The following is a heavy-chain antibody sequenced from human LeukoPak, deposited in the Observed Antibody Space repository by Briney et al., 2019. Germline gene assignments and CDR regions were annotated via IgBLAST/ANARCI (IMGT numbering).Heavy chain of an antibody. D-gene: IGHD5-12*01. CDR2: IDPSSGAT. CDR3: VREYSPGYFDY. J-gene: IGHJ4*02. V-gene: IGHV1-46*01. CDR1: GYTFTTYY. Sequence: ASVKVSCKASGYTFTTYYMHWVRQAPGQGLEWMGIIDPSSGATTYAQKFQGRVTMTRDTSTSTVYMELSSLRSEDTAVFYCVREYSPGYFDYWGRGTLVTVSS.